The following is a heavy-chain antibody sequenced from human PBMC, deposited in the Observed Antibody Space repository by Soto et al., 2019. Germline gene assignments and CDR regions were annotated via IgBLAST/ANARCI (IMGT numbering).Heavy chain of an antibody. Sequence: RRLSCAASGFTFSSHAMNWVRQAPGKGLEWVSAISGSADDIYYADSVKGRFTISRDSSKNTLYLQMNSLRADDTAVYYCAKKRSGSSSMECIDYWGQGTLVTVSS. J-gene: IGHJ4*02. CDR3: AKKRSGSSSMECIDY. D-gene: IGHD6-6*01. CDR1: GFTFSSHA. V-gene: IGHV3-23*01. CDR2: ISGSADDI.